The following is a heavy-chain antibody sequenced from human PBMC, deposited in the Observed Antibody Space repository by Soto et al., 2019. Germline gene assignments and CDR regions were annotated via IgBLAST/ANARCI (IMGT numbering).Heavy chain of an antibody. D-gene: IGHD3-10*01. CDR2: INHSGST. CDR1: GGSFSGYY. CDR3: ARARPVLLWFGGGDWFDP. V-gene: IGHV4-34*01. Sequence: QVQLQQWGAGLLKPSETLSLTCAVYGGSFSGYYWSWIRQPPGKGLEWIGEINHSGSTNYNPSLKGRVTLSVDPSQNQFPRKLSSVAAADTGGYYWARARPVLLWFGGGDWFDPWGQGTLVTVSS. J-gene: IGHJ5*02.